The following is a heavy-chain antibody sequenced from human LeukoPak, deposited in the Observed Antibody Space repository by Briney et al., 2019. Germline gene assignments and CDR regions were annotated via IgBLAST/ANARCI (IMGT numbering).Heavy chain of an antibody. V-gene: IGHV3-7*01. CDR1: GFTYSSYW. Sequence: GGSLRLSCAASGFTYSSYWMSWVRQAPGKGLEWVANIKQDGSKKNYVDSVRGRFTISRDNAKNSLYLQMNSLRVEDTAVYYCARFISLGGWGQGAPVTVSS. CDR3: ARFISLGG. J-gene: IGHJ4*02. CDR2: IKQDGSKK. D-gene: IGHD3-10*01.